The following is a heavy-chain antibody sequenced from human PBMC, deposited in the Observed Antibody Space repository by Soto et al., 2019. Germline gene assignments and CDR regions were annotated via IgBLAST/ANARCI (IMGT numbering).Heavy chain of an antibody. CDR1: GDSVSSNDAV. CDR2: TYYRSIWQT. V-gene: IGHV6-1*01. Sequence: QVQLQQSGPGLVKPSQTLSLTCVISGDSVSSNDAVWNWIRQSPSRGLEWLGRTYYRSIWQTGYAVSVKGRMTINPDASKIQFSLQLNSVPPEDTAMYFCARLVGNSWLDHWGQGTLVTVSA. D-gene: IGHD6-6*01. CDR3: ARLVGNSWLDH. J-gene: IGHJ5*02.